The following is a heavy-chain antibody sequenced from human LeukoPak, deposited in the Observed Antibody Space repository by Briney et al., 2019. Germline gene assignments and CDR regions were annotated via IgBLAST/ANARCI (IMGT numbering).Heavy chain of an antibody. Sequence: PSETLSLTCAVYGGSFSGYYWSWIRQPPGKGLEWIGEINHSGSTNYNPSLKSRVTISVDTSKNQFSLKLSSVTAADTAVYYCAREEVTTVTSDAFDIWGQGTMATVSS. CDR3: AREEVTTVTSDAFDI. D-gene: IGHD4-17*01. CDR1: GGSFSGYY. J-gene: IGHJ3*02. V-gene: IGHV4-34*01. CDR2: INHSGST.